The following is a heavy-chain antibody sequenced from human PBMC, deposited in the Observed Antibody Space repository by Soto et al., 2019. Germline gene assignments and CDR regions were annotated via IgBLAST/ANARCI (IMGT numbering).Heavy chain of an antibody. CDR1: GFTFSHSA. CDR3: ARAPRGTYSFDY. Sequence: GASVKVSCKASGFTFSHSAMQWVRQARGQSLEWIGWIVVGSGNTNYAQKFQERVTISWDMSTNTAYMELSSLKTEDTAVYYCARAPRGTYSFDYWGQGTLVTVSS. CDR2: IVVGSGNT. V-gene: IGHV1-58*02. D-gene: IGHD1-26*01. J-gene: IGHJ4*02.